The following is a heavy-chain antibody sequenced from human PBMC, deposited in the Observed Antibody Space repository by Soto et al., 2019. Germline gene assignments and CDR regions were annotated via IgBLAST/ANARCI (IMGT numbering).Heavy chain of an antibody. CDR1: GGSVNSGDFY. CDR3: ARCTYCVGGACYAGRKGLDV. CDR2: SFYNGRP. V-gene: IGHV4-61*08. D-gene: IGHD2-21*01. Sequence: QVQLQESGPGLVKPLETLSLTCSVSGGSVNSGDFYWNWMRQTPGKGLEWIGYSFYNGRPNYKSSLRRRVTITVDPSKNQFSLKLNSVTAADTAVYYCARCTYCVGGACYAGRKGLDVWGQGTTVTVSS. J-gene: IGHJ6*02.